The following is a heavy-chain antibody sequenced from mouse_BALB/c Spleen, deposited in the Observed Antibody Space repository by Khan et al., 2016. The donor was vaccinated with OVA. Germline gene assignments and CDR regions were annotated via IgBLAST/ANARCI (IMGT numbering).Heavy chain of an antibody. J-gene: IGHJ3*01. CDR3: IRGYEVFPY. CDR1: GYSFTAYY. CDR2: VNPSNGGT. Sequence: VQLQQSGPDLVKPGASVKISCTASGYSFTAYYMHWVKESHGKTLECIGRVNPSNGGTTYNQKFRGKAILTVDKSSSTAYMELRSLTSEDSAVYDCIRGYEVFPYWGQGTLVTFSA. D-gene: IGHD2-14*01. V-gene: IGHV1-18*01.